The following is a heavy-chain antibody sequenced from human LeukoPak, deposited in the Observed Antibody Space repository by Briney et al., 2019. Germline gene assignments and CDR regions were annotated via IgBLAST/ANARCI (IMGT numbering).Heavy chain of an antibody. V-gene: IGHV4-30-2*01. CDR3: ARELGYYFDY. D-gene: IGHD7-27*01. J-gene: IGHJ4*02. Sequence: SETLSLTCTVSGGSISSGGYYWSWIRQPPGKGLEWIGYIYHSGSTYYNPSLKSRVTISVDRSKNQFSLKLSSVTAADTAVYYCARELGYYFDYWGQGTLVTVSS. CDR2: IYHSGST. CDR1: GGSISSGGYY.